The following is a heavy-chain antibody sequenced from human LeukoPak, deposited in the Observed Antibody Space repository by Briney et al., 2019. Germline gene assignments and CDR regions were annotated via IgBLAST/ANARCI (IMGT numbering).Heavy chain of an antibody. V-gene: IGHV1-2*02. CDR2: IKPNSGGT. CDR1: GYTFTGYY. CDR3: ARDLSVTTVTNPMTDY. J-gene: IGHJ4*02. D-gene: IGHD4-17*01. Sequence: ASVKVSCKASGYTFTGYYMHWVRPAPGQGLGWMGWIKPNSGGTNYAQKFQGRVTMTKDTFNSTAYMEMSTLSIHNTAVYYCARDLSVTTVTNPMTDYWGQGTLVTVSS.